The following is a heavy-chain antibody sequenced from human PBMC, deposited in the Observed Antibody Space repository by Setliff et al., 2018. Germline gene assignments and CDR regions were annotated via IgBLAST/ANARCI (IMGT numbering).Heavy chain of an antibody. CDR2: TIPMFGTT. CDR1: GGTLSSYG. CDR3: AREGVDTRSSADYRYYMDV. Sequence: SVKVSCKASGGTLSSYGITWVRQAPGQGLEWMGGTIPMFGTTNYAQKFQGRVTIITDASTSTSYMALSSLTSADTAVYYCAREGVDTRSSADYRYYMDVWGKGTTVTVSS. J-gene: IGHJ6*03. V-gene: IGHV1-69*05. D-gene: IGHD5-18*01.